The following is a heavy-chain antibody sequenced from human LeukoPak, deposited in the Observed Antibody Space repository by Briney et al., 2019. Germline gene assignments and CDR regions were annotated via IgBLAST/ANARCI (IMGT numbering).Heavy chain of an antibody. Sequence: ASVKVSCKASGYTFTGYYMHWVRQAPGQGLEWMGWINPNSGGTNYAQKFQGRVTMTRDASISTAYMELSRLRSDDTAVYYCARDRKVSRGLGYWGQGTLVTVSS. CDR2: INPNSGGT. CDR3: ARDRKVSRGLGY. D-gene: IGHD4-17*01. J-gene: IGHJ4*02. V-gene: IGHV1-2*02. CDR1: GYTFTGYY.